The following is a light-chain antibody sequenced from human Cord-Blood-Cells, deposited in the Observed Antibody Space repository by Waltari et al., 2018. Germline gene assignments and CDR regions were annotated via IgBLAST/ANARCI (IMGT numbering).Light chain of an antibody. CDR1: SSDVGGYNN. CDR2: DVS. Sequence: QSALTQPASVSRSPGRSLTLSCPGTSSDVGGYNNVSWYPQHPGKAPKLMVYDVSNRPSGVSNRFSGSKSGNTASLTISGLQAEDEADYYCSSYTSSSTLVFGGGTKLTVL. CDR3: SSYTSSSTLV. J-gene: IGLJ2*01. V-gene: IGLV2-14*01.